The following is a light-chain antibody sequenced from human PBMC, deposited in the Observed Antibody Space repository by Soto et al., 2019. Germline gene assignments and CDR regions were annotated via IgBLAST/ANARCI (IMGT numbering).Light chain of an antibody. CDR2: GAS. V-gene: IGKV3-20*01. J-gene: IGKJ1*01. CDR3: QQYGSSQS. CDR1: QSVSSSY. Sequence: EIVLTQSPGTLSLSPGERATLSCRASQSVSSSYLAWYQQKPGQAHRLLIYGASSRSTGIPDRFSGSGSGTDFTLTIRRLEPEYFAVYYCQQYGSSQSFGQGTKVEIK.